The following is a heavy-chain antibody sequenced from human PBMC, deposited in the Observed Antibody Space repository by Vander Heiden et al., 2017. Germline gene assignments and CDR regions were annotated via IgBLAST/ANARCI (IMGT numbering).Heavy chain of an antibody. CDR3: ARAAGEFSVSSGFYYYGMDV. D-gene: IGHD6-6*01. CDR2: SATAGDT. Sequence: EVQLVESGGGLVQPGGSLTLSCAASGFTFSTYDMHWVRQPTGKGLEWVSASATAGDTYYPGSVKGRFTIFRDNVKNSLYLQMNSLRAGDTAVYYCARAAGEFSVSSGFYYYGMDVWGQGTTVTVSS. CDR1: GFTFSTYD. V-gene: IGHV3-13*01. J-gene: IGHJ6*02.